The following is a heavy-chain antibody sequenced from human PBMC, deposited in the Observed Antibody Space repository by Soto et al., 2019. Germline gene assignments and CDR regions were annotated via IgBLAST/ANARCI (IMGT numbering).Heavy chain of an antibody. D-gene: IGHD1-26*01. CDR1: VYTFTNYA. CDR3: VKPGSYSYYFDY. Sequence: GASVKVSCKASVYTFTNYARHWVRQAPGQRLEWMGWIHPANGNTKYSQRFQGRVTITSDTSASTAYMEVSSLRAEDTAVYYCVKPGSYSYYFDYWGQGTLVTVSS. CDR2: IHPANGNT. V-gene: IGHV1-3*01. J-gene: IGHJ4*02.